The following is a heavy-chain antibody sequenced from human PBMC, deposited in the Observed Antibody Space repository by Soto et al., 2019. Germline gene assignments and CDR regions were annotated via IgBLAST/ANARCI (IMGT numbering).Heavy chain of an antibody. V-gene: IGHV4-39*01. CDR1: GGSISSSSYY. CDR2: IYYSGST. CDR3: ARPDGNWFDP. Sequence: SETLSLTCTVSGGSISSSSYYWGWIRQPPGKGLEWIGSIYYSGSTYYNPSLKSRVTISVDTSKNQFSLKLSSVTAADTAVYYCARPDGNWFDPWGQGTLVTVSS. J-gene: IGHJ5*02.